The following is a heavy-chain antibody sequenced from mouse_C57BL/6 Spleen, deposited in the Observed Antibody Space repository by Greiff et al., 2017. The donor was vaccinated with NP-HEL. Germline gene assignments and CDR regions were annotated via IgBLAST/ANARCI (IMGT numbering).Heavy chain of an antibody. Sequence: QVQLQQSGPELVKPGASVKISCKASGYAFSSSWMNWVKQRPGKGLEWIGRIYPGDGDTNYNGKFKGKATLTADKSSSTAYMQLSSLTSEDSAVYFCARYRYYGSSYWYFDVWGTGTTVTVSS. V-gene: IGHV1-82*01. CDR3: ARYRYYGSSYWYFDV. CDR1: GYAFSSSW. J-gene: IGHJ1*03. D-gene: IGHD1-1*01. CDR2: IYPGDGDT.